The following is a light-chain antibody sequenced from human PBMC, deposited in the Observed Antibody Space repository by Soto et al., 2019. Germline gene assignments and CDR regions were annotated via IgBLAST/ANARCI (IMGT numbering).Light chain of an antibody. CDR1: QSVGSK. V-gene: IGKV3-15*01. CDR3: QQRSNWPPT. Sequence: EIVMTQSPATLSVSPGERVTLSCRPSQSVGSKLAWYQQKPGQPPRLLIHGASTRATGVPARFRGSGSGTEFTLTISSLEPEDFAVYYCQQRSNWPPTFGPGTKVDIK. J-gene: IGKJ3*01. CDR2: GAS.